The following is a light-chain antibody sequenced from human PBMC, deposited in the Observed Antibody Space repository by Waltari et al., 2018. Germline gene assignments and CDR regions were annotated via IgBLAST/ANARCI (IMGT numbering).Light chain of an antibody. Sequence: QSAVTQPASVSGSPGQSITISCTGTSSYVGGYNNVSWYQQHPGKAPKLIIYEVSNRPSGVSNRFSGSKSDNTASLTISGLQAEDEADYYCTSYTGSSTYVFGTGTKVTVL. V-gene: IGLV2-14*01. CDR1: SSYVGGYNN. J-gene: IGLJ1*01. CDR3: TSYTGSSTYV. CDR2: EVS.